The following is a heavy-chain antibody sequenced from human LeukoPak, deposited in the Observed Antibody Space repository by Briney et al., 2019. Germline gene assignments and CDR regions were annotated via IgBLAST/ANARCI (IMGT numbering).Heavy chain of an antibody. CDR1: GFTFSSYA. Sequence: GGSLRLSCAASGFTFSSYAMSWVRQAPGKGLEWVSGISTSGGSASYADSVKGRFTISRDNPRDTLYMQMNSLRAEDTALYYCAIMHPYYDGSGYWVQWGQGTLVTVSS. CDR3: AIMHPYYDGSGYWVQ. V-gene: IGHV3-23*01. J-gene: IGHJ4*02. D-gene: IGHD3-22*01. CDR2: ISTSGGSA.